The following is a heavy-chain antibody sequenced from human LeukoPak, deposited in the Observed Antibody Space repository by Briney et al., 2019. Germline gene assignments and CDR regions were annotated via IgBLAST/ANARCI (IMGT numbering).Heavy chain of an antibody. V-gene: IGHV3-23*01. CDR3: AKVLTVTGLLNVDY. J-gene: IGHJ4*02. D-gene: IGHD4-17*01. Sequence: PGGSLRLSCAASGFTFASYAMSWVRQAPGKGLEWVSGISGDGDSTYYADSVRGRFTISRDNSQNTLFLQMSSLRAEDTAIYYCAKVLTVTGLLNVDYWGQGTLVAVSS. CDR2: ISGDGDST. CDR1: GFTFASYA.